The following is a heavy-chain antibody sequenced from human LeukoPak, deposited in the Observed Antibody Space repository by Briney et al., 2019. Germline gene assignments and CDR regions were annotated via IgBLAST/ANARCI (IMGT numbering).Heavy chain of an antibody. CDR3: TKGRGI. D-gene: IGHD3-10*01. J-gene: IGHJ4*02. CDR1: GGSIGSGSYD. V-gene: IGHV4-61*09. Sequence: PSETLSLTCTVSGGSIGSGSYDWYWIRQPAGKGLEWIGHIYTSGSMNYNPSLKSRVTISVDTSKNQFSLKLTSVTAADTAVYYCTKGRGIWGQGTLVTVSS. CDR2: IYTSGSM.